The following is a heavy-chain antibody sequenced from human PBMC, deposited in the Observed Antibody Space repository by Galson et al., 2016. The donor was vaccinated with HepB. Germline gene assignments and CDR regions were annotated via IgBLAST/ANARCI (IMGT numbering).Heavy chain of an antibody. CDR1: GVSISSSDW. J-gene: IGHJ4*02. D-gene: IGHD2/OR15-2a*01. CDR2: VFHSGRA. CDR3: ARQYWGGPSYD. Sequence: SETLSLTCAVAGVSISSSDWWSWVRQRPGQGVEWIVQVFHSGRANYTPSLASRATITKDTSNNHFSLRLTSVTAADTALYYCARQYWGGPSYDWGQGTMVTVSS. V-gene: IGHV4-4*02.